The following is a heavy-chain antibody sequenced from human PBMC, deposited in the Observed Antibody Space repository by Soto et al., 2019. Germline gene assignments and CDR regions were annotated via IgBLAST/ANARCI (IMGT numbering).Heavy chain of an antibody. V-gene: IGHV4-39*01. J-gene: IGHJ4*02. CDR2: IYDSGTT. CDR3: ARQAGKGHY. CDR1: GGSISSSSYY. Sequence: QLQLQESGPGLVKPSETLSLTCTVSGGSISSSSYYWGWIRQPPGKGLEWIGSIYDSGTTYYNPSLKRRVTISVDTSKHQYSLKLSSVAAGDTAVYYCARQAGKGHYWGQGTLVTVSS.